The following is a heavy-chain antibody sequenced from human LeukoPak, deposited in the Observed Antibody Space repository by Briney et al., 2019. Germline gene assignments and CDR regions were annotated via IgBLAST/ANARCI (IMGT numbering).Heavy chain of an antibody. V-gene: IGHV4-4*07. Sequence: SETLSLTCTVSGGSISTFFWTWIRQSAGKGLEWIGRIYMGTTYYNPSVESRATISLDTSNNRFSLKLSSLTAADTAVYYCARGTEMTSSSGYYSFDYWGRGSLVTVSS. J-gene: IGHJ4*02. CDR1: GGSISTFF. CDR3: ARGTEMTSSSGYYSFDY. D-gene: IGHD3-22*01. CDR2: IYMGTT.